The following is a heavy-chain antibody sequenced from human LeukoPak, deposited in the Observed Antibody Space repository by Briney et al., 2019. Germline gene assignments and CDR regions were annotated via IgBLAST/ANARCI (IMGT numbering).Heavy chain of an antibody. CDR1: GFTFSSYG. V-gene: IGHV3-30*02. Sequence: GGSLRLSCAASGFTFSSYGMHWVRQAPGKGLEWVAFIRYDGSNKYYADSVKSRFTISRDNSKNTLYLQMNSLRAEDTAVYYCAKEVILGYCSSTSCPDYWGQGTLVTVSS. J-gene: IGHJ4*02. CDR2: IRYDGSNK. CDR3: AKEVILGYCSSTSCPDY. D-gene: IGHD2-2*01.